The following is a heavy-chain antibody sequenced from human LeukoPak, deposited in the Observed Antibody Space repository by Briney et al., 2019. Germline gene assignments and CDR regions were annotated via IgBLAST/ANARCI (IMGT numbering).Heavy chain of an antibody. CDR2: INPNSGGT. Sequence: EASVKASCKASGYTFTGYYMHWVRQAPGQGLEWMGWINPNSGGTNYAQKFQGRVTMTRDTSISTAYMELSRLRSDDTAVYYCARLRRWKVLSRDHWRQETLVTVSS. D-gene: IGHD2-8*02. J-gene: IGHJ4*02. CDR3: ARLRRWKVLSRDH. CDR1: GYTFTGYY. V-gene: IGHV1-2*02.